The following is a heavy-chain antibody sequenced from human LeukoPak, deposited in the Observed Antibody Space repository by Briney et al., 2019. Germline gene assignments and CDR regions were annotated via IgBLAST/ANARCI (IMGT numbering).Heavy chain of an antibody. V-gene: IGHV4-59*01. CDR3: ARDRSSSWDGYYFDY. CDR1: GGSISSYY. D-gene: IGHD6-13*01. J-gene: IGHJ4*02. CDR2: IYYSGST. Sequence: PSETLSLTCTVSGGSISSYYWSWIRQPPGKGLEWIGYIYYSGSTNYNPSLKSRVTISVDTSKSQFSLKLSSVTAADTAVYYCARDRSSSWDGYYFDYWGQGTLVTVSS.